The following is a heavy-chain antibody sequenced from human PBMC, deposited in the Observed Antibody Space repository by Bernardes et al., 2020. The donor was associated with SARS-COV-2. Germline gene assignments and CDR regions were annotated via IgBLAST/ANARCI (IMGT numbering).Heavy chain of an antibody. D-gene: IGHD2-8*02. J-gene: IGHJ6*02. CDR1: GFTFSSYS. CDR2: ISSSSSYI. Sequence: GGSLRLSCAASGFTFSSYSMNWVRQAPGKGLEWVSSISSSSSYIYYADSVKGRFTISRDNAKNSLYLQMNSLRAEDTAVYYCARDRLGEYGWSVYYYYYGMDVWGQGTTVTVSS. CDR3: ARDRLGEYGWSVYYYYYGMDV. V-gene: IGHV3-21*01.